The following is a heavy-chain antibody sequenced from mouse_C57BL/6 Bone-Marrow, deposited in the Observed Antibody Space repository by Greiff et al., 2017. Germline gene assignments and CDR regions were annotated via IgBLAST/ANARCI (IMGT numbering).Heavy chain of an antibody. J-gene: IGHJ4*01. Sequence: VQLQQSGPVLVKPGASVKMSCKASGYTFTDYYMNWVKQSHGKSLEWIGVINPYNGGTSYNQKFKGKATLTVDKSSSTAYLELNSPTSEDSAVYYCARSDYDAMDYWGQGTSVTVSS. CDR2: INPYNGGT. CDR3: ARSDYDAMDY. V-gene: IGHV1-19*01. CDR1: GYTFTDYY.